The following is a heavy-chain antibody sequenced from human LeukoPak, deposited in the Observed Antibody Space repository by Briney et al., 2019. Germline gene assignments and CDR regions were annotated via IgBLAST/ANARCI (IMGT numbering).Heavy chain of an antibody. J-gene: IGHJ4*02. Sequence: SSETLSLTCTVSGGSISSGGYYWSWIRQHPGKGLEWIGYIYYSGSTYYNPSLKSRVTISVDTSKNQFSLKLSSVTAADTAMYYCARVGDYGSVDYWGQGTLVTVSS. CDR1: GGSISSGGYY. CDR3: ARVGDYGSVDY. V-gene: IGHV4-31*03. CDR2: IYYSGST. D-gene: IGHD4-17*01.